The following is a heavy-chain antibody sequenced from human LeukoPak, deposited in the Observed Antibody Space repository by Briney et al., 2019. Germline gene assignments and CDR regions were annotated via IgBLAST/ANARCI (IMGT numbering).Heavy chain of an antibody. V-gene: IGHV3-9*01. J-gene: IGHJ4*02. CDR3: AKNLGGHDY. D-gene: IGHD2-15*01. CDR2: ISWNSGSI. Sequence: RTGGSLRLSCAASGFTFDDYAMHWVRQAPGKGLEWVSGISWNSGSIGYADSVKGRFTISRDNSKNTLYLQMNSLRAEDTAVYYCAKNLGGHDYWGQGTLVTVSS. CDR1: GFTFDDYA.